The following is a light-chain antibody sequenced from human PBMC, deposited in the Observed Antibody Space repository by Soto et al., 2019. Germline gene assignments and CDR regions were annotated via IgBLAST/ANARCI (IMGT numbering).Light chain of an antibody. Sequence: EIVLTQSPGXLSLSPGXRATLSXRASQSVXSSYLAWYQQKPGQAPRLLIYGASSRATGIPDRFSGSGSGTDFTLTISRLEPEDFAVYYCQQYGSSPRYTFGQGTKLEIK. CDR2: GAS. V-gene: IGKV3-20*01. CDR3: QQYGSSPRYT. CDR1: QSVXSSY. J-gene: IGKJ2*01.